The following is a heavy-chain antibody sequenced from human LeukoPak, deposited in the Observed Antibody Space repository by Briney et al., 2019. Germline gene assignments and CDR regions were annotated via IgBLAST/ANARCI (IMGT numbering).Heavy chain of an antibody. J-gene: IGHJ3*02. CDR3: ARVVRVSYQLLDAFDI. CDR1: GFTFSSYE. D-gene: IGHD2-2*01. Sequence: GGSLRLSYAASGFTFSSYEMNWVRQPPGKGLELVSYISSSGSTIYYADSVKGRFTISRDNAKNSRYLQMNSLRAEDTAVYYCARVVRVSYQLLDAFDIWGQGTMVTVSS. CDR2: ISSSGSTI. V-gene: IGHV3-48*03.